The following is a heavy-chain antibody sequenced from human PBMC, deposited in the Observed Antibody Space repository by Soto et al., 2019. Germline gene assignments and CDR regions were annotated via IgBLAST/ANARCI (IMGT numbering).Heavy chain of an antibody. CDR2: IWYDGRNK. D-gene: IGHD5-18*01. CDR3: ARDLAMVSFDY. J-gene: IGHJ4*02. V-gene: IGHV3-33*01. CDR1: GFTFSSYG. Sequence: QVQLVESGGGVVQPGRSLRLPCAASGFTFSSYGMHWVRQAPGKGLEWVAVIWYDGRNKYYADSVKGRFTISRDNSKNTLYLQMNSLRAEDTAVYYCARDLAMVSFDYWGQGTLVTVSS.